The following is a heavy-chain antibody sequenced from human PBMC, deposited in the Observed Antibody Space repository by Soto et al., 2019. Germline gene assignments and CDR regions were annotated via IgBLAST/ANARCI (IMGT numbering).Heavy chain of an antibody. CDR3: AKGPRSSDWYSIDY. Sequence: SGTLSVTCSVSGGSIIGHYWSWIRQPAGKGLEWIGRIYSSGNTNYNPSLKSRVTMSIDTSKNQFFLKLTSVTAADTALYYCAKGPRSSDWYSIDYWGQGTLVTVSS. V-gene: IGHV4-4*07. CDR1: GGSIIGHY. D-gene: IGHD2-2*01. CDR2: IYSSGNT. J-gene: IGHJ4*02.